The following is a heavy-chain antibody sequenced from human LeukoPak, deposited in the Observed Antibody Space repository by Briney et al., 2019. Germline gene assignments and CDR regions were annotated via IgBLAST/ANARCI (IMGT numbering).Heavy chain of an antibody. CDR3: AREIAAAGTKWFDP. CDR2: ISSSGSTI. CDR1: GGSISSSNW. D-gene: IGHD6-13*01. V-gene: IGHV3-11*01. J-gene: IGHJ5*02. Sequence: GTLSLTCAVSGGSISSSNWWSWVRQLPGKGLEWVSYISSSGSTIYYADSVKGRFTISRDNAKNSLYLQMNSLRAEDTAVYYCAREIAAAGTKWFDPWGQGTLVTVSS.